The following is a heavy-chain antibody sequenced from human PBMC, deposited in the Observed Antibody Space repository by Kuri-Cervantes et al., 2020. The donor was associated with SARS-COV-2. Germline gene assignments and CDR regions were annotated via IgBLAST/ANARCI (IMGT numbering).Heavy chain of an antibody. Sequence: APVKVSCKASGYTFTGYYMHWVRQAPGQGLEWMGWINPNSGGTNYAQKFQGRVTMTRDTSISTAYMELSRLRSDDTAVYYCGASGYWKDWFDPWGQGTLVTVSS. V-gene: IGHV1-2*02. CDR1: GYTFTGYY. CDR2: INPNSGGT. D-gene: IGHD3-22*01. J-gene: IGHJ5*02. CDR3: GASGYWKDWFDP.